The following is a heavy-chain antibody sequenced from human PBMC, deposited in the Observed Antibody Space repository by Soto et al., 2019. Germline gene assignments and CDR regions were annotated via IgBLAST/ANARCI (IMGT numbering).Heavy chain of an antibody. V-gene: IGHV1-18*01. J-gene: IGHJ4*02. CDR3: ATSPAAMYSPFDY. CDR2: INPNNGNT. D-gene: IGHD2-2*01. Sequence: ASVKVSCKASGYTFTSYGISWVRQAPGQGLEWMGWINPNNGNTNYAQKFQGWVTMTRDTSISTAYMELSRLRFDDTAVYYCATSPAAMYSPFDYWGQGTLVTVSS. CDR1: GYTFTSYG.